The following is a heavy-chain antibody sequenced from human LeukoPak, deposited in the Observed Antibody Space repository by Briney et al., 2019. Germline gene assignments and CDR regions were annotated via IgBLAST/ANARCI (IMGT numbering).Heavy chain of an antibody. V-gene: IGHV4-59*01. CDR1: GGSFSGYY. CDR3: ARGPSGSDY. CDR2: VYYSGST. J-gene: IGHJ4*02. Sequence: SETLSLTCAVYGGSFSGYYWNWIRQPPGKGLQWIGYVYYSGSTNYNPSLKSRVTISLDTSKNQFSLKLNSVTAADTAVYYCARGPSGSDYWGQGTLVTVSS. D-gene: IGHD3-10*01.